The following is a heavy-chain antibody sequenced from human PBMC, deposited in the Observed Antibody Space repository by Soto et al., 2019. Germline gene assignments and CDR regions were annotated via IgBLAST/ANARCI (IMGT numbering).Heavy chain of an antibody. CDR3: AKGMGWDSSPLRYFAY. CDR1: VYSVTSSW. CDR2: IDPSDSYT. V-gene: IGHV5-10-1*01. D-gene: IGHD3-16*01. Sequence: GAAQKISYEGCVYSVTSSWISWVRQMHGKGLEWMGRIDPSDSYTNYSPSFQGHVTISADKSISTAYLQWSSLKASDTALYYFAKGMGWDSSPLRYFAYWGQGPLVPGSS. J-gene: IGHJ4*02.